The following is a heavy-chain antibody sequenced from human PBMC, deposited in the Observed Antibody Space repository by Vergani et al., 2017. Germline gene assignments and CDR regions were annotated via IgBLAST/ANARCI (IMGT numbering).Heavy chain of an antibody. J-gene: IGHJ6*02. Sequence: QVQLVQSGAEVKKPGASVKVSCKASGYTFTSYAMHWVRQAPGQRLEWMGWINAGNGNKKYSQKFQGRVTITRDTSASTAYMELSSLRSEETAVYYCARIVVVPAAMWGDGMDVWGQGTTVTVSS. CDR1: GYTFTSYA. V-gene: IGHV1-3*01. D-gene: IGHD2-2*01. CDR3: ARIVVVPAAMWGDGMDV. CDR2: INAGNGNK.